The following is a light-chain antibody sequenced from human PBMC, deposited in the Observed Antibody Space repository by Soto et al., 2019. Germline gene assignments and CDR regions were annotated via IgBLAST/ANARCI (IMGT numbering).Light chain of an antibody. Sequence: QSVLTQPPSVSGAPGRTVTISCTGSSSNIGSGYDVHWYQQLPGTAPKLLIYGNNNRPSGVPDRFSGSKSGTSASLAISGLQAEDEADYYCQSYDSTLSTSEVVFGGGTKLTVL. CDR2: GNN. J-gene: IGLJ2*01. CDR3: QSYDSTLSTSEVV. CDR1: SSNIGSGYD. V-gene: IGLV1-40*01.